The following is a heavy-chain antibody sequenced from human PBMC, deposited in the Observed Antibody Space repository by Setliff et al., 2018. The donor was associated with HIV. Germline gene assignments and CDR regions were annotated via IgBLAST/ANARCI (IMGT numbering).Heavy chain of an antibody. D-gene: IGHD3-10*01. J-gene: IGHJ4*02. CDR3: ATSRSRLEPFDY. V-gene: IGHV3-48*01. CDR2: ISSSDTTI. Sequence: GGSLRLSCAASGFTFSSYSMNWVRQTPGKGLEWVSYISSSDTTIYYADSVKGRFTISRDNAKNSLYLQMSSLRAEDTAVFYCATSRSRLEPFDYWGQGTLVTVSS. CDR1: GFTFSSYS.